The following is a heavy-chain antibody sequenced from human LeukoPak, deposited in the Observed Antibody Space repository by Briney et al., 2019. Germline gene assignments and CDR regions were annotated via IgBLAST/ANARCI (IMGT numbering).Heavy chain of an antibody. CDR1: GGSISSSSYY. Sequence: SETLSLTCTVSGGSISSSSYYWGWIRQPPGKGLEWIGSIYYSGSTYYNPSLKSRVTISVDTSKNQFSLKLSSVTAADTAVYYCARGLEMAAINYYYMDVWGKGTTVTVSS. CDR3: ARGLEMAAINYYYMDV. CDR2: IYYSGST. J-gene: IGHJ6*03. D-gene: IGHD5-24*01. V-gene: IGHV4-39*07.